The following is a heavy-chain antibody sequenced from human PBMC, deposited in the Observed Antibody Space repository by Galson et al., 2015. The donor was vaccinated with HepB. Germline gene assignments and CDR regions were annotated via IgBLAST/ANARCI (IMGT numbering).Heavy chain of an antibody. D-gene: IGHD6-13*01. CDR1: GFTFSSYE. CDR3: ARDRGGVAAKFYY. Sequence: SLRLSCAASGFTFSSYEMNWVRQAPGKGLEWVSYISSSGSTIYYADSVKGRFTISRDNAKNSLYLQMNSLRAEDTAVYYCARDRGGVAAKFYYWGQGTLVTVSS. CDR2: ISSSGSTI. V-gene: IGHV3-48*03. J-gene: IGHJ4*02.